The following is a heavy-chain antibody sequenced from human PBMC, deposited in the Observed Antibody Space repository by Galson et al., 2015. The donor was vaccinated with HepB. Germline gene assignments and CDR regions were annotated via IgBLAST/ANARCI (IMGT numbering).Heavy chain of an antibody. V-gene: IGHV3-23*01. D-gene: IGHD7-27*01. CDR1: GFTFSSYA. Sequence: SLRLSCAASGFTFSSYAMSWVRQAPGKGLEWVSAISGSGGSTYYADSVKGRFTISRDNSKNTLYLQMNILRAEDTAVYYCAKDLGPARGYYYYGMDVWGQGTTVTVSS. CDR3: AKDLGPARGYYYYGMDV. CDR2: ISGSGGST. J-gene: IGHJ6*02.